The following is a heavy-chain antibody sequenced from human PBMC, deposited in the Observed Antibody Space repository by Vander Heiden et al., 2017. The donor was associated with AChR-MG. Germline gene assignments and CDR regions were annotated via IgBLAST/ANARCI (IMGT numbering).Heavy chain of an antibody. CDR1: GFTFSSYS. Sequence: EVQLVESGGGLVKPGGSLRLSCAASGFTFSSYSMNWVRQAPGKGLEWVSSISSSSSYIYYADSVKGRFTISRDNAKNSLYLQMNSLRAEDTAVYYCARDGYKGDYYYGMDVWGQGTTVTVSS. D-gene: IGHD5-12*01. CDR2: ISSSSSYI. CDR3: ARDGYKGDYYYGMDV. J-gene: IGHJ6*02. V-gene: IGHV3-21*01.